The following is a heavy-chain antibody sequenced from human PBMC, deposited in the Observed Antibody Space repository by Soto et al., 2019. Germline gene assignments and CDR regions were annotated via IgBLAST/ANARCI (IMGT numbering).Heavy chain of an antibody. Sequence: GGSLRLSCAASGFTFSSYSMNWVRQAPGKGLEWVSYISSSRSTIYYADSVKGRFTISRDNAKNSLYLQMNSLRDEDTAVYYCARVGSSGWYGDFDSWGQGTLVTVSS. D-gene: IGHD6-19*01. CDR1: GFTFSSYS. V-gene: IGHV3-48*02. CDR2: ISSSRSTI. J-gene: IGHJ4*02. CDR3: ARVGSSGWYGDFDS.